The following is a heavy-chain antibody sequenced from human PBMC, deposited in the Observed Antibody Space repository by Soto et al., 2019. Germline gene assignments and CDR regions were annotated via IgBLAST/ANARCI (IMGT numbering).Heavy chain of an antibody. D-gene: IGHD3-10*01. CDR3: AREVEVRGVIGPYYYYYYGMDV. Sequence: ASVKVSCKDSGYTFTCYGISWVRQAHKQGLEWMGWISAYNGNTNYAQKLQGRVTMTTDTSTSTAYMELRSLRSDDTAVYYCAREVEVRGVIGPYYYYYYGMDVWGQGTTVTVSS. J-gene: IGHJ6*02. V-gene: IGHV1-18*01. CDR2: ISAYNGNT. CDR1: GYTFTCYG.